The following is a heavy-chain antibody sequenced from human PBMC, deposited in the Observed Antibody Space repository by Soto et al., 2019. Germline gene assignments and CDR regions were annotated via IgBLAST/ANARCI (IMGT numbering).Heavy chain of an antibody. CDR3: ASPHYYGSGSPPGY. Sequence: GGSLRLSCAASGFTFSDYYMSWIRQAPGKGLEWVSYISSSGSTIYYADSVKGRFTISRDNAKNSLYLQMNSLRAEDTAVYYCASPHYYGSGSPPGYWGQGTLVTVSS. V-gene: IGHV3-11*01. CDR2: ISSSGSTI. J-gene: IGHJ4*02. CDR1: GFTFSDYY. D-gene: IGHD3-10*01.